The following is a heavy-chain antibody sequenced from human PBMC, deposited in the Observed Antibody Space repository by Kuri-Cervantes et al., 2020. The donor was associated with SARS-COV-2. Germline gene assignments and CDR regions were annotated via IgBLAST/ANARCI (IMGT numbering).Heavy chain of an antibody. CDR1: GFTFNTYS. CDR3: ARDYGSGSRFDF. Sequence: GGFLRLSCAASGFTFNTYSMDWVRQAPGKGLEWVSSISSRSIYIKYADSVKGRFTISRDDAKKSLYLQMNSLRAEDTAMYFCARDYGSGSRFDFWGQGSLVTVSS. J-gene: IGHJ4*02. D-gene: IGHD3-10*01. V-gene: IGHV3-21*01. CDR2: ISSRSIYI.